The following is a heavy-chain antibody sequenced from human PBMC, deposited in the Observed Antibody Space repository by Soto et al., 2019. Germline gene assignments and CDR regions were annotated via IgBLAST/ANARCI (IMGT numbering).Heavy chain of an antibody. D-gene: IGHD3-3*01. CDR3: ARDRGRAVHVITIFGVAPHYYYYGMDV. CDR1: GDTFTSYY. Sequence: QVQLVQSGAEVKKPGASVKVSCKASGDTFTSYYMHWVRQAPGQGLEWMGIISPSGGSTSYAQKFQGRVTMNRDTSTSTVYMELSSLRSEDTAVYYCARDRGRAVHVITIFGVAPHYYYYGMDVWGQGTTVTVSS. CDR2: ISPSGGST. J-gene: IGHJ6*02. V-gene: IGHV1-46*01.